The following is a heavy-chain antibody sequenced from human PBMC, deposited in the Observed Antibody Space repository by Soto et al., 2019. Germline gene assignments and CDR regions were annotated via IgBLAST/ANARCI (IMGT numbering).Heavy chain of an antibody. CDR2: ISSSSTI. Sequence: GGSLRLSCAASGFTFSSYSMNWVRQAPGKGLEWVSYISSSSTIYYADSVKGRFTISRDNAKNSLYLQMNSLRDEDTAVYYCARDLANYYDSSGYLFGKGYWGQGTLVTVSS. D-gene: IGHD3-22*01. V-gene: IGHV3-48*02. CDR1: GFTFSSYS. CDR3: ARDLANYYDSSGYLFGKGY. J-gene: IGHJ4*02.